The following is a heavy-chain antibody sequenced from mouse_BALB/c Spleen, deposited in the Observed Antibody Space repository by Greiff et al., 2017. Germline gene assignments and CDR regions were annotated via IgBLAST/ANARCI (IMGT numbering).Heavy chain of an antibody. V-gene: IGHV1-14*01. CDR2: INPYNDGT. Sequence: VQLQQSGPELVKPGASVKMSCKASGYTFTSYVMHWVKQKPGQGLEWIGYINPYNDGTKYNEKFKGKATLTSDKSSSTAYMELSSLTSEDSAVYYCASRGYYRYDGGPFDYWGQGTTLTVSS. CDR3: ASRGYYRYDGGPFDY. J-gene: IGHJ2*01. CDR1: GYTFTSYV. D-gene: IGHD2-14*01.